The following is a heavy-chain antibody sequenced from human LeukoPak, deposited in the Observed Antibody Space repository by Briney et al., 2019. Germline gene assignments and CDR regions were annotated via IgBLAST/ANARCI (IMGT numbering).Heavy chain of an antibody. D-gene: IGHD6-13*01. Sequence: PSETLSFTCTVSGGSISSHYWSWIRQPPGKGLEWIGYIYYSGTTNYNPSLKSRVTISVDTSKNQFSLKLSSVTAADTAVYYCARGVYIAAGRYGYWGQGTLVTVSS. CDR2: IYYSGTT. V-gene: IGHV4-59*11. J-gene: IGHJ4*02. CDR1: GGSISSHY. CDR3: ARGVYIAAGRYGY.